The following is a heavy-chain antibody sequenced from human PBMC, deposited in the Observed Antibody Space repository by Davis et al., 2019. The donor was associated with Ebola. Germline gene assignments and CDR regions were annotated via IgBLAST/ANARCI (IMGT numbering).Heavy chain of an antibody. Sequence: GESLKISCAASGFTFSSYAMSWVRQAPGKGLEWVSGISGSGGSTYYADSVKGRLTISRDNSKNTLYLQMNSLGAEDTAVYYCAKGDVDYYDILTGYYPGGSRDYWGQGTLVTVSS. CDR3: AKGDVDYYDILTGYYPGGSRDY. J-gene: IGHJ4*02. D-gene: IGHD3-9*01. CDR2: ISGSGGST. V-gene: IGHV3-23*01. CDR1: GFTFSSYA.